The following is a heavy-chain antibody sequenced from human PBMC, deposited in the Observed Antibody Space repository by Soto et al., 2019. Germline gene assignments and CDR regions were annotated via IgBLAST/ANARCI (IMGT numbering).Heavy chain of an antibody. V-gene: IGHV1-18*01. CDR3: AKGRYGDY. CDR2: ISAHDGNT. CDR1: GYAFTTYG. Sequence: QVHLVQSGAEVKKPGASVKVSCKGSGYAFTTYGITWVRQAPGQGLEWMGWISAHDGNTNYAQKLQGRVTVTRDTSTSTAYMELRSLRSDDTAVYYCAKGRYGDYWGQGALVTVSS. J-gene: IGHJ4*02. D-gene: IGHD1-1*01.